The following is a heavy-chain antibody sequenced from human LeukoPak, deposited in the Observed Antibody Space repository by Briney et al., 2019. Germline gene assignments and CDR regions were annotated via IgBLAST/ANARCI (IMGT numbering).Heavy chain of an antibody. CDR2: IYYSGST. Sequence: SETLSLTCTVSGGSISSGGYYWSWIRQHPGKGLERIGYIYYSGSTYYNPSLKSRVTISVDTSKNQFSLKLSSVTAADTAVYYCARVPMITFGGVIEMYYFDYWGQGTLVTVSS. CDR1: GGSISSGGYY. J-gene: IGHJ4*02. V-gene: IGHV4-31*03. CDR3: ARVPMITFGGVIEMYYFDY. D-gene: IGHD3-16*02.